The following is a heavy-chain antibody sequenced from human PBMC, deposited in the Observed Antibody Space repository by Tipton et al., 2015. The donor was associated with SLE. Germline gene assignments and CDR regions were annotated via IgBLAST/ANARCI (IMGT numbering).Heavy chain of an antibody. D-gene: IGHD5-18*01. CDR2: IGGSGVST. Sequence: GSLRLSCAASGFTFSDYYMSWIRQAPGKGLEWVAGIGGSGVSTYYADSVKGRFTISRENSRNTLYLQMNSLRAEDTGVYYCARDQSAIIRAYDHWGQGTLVTVSS. J-gene: IGHJ4*02. CDR1: GFTFSDYY. CDR3: ARDQSAIIRAYDH. V-gene: IGHV3-23*01.